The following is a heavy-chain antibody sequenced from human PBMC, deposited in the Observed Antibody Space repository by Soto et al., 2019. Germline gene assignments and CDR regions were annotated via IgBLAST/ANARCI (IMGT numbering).Heavy chain of an antibody. CDR1: GGSISGHF. V-gene: IGHV4-59*11. CDR2: THYSGST. J-gene: IGHJ6*02. CDR3: ARDKTGTTLNYYFGMDV. Sequence: SETLYLTCTVSGGSISGHFWSWIRQPPGKGLEWIGYTHYSGSTNYNPSLKSRVTISVDTSKNQFSLKLTSVTSADTAVYFCARDKTGTTLNYYFGMDVWGQGTTVTVSS. D-gene: IGHD1-7*01.